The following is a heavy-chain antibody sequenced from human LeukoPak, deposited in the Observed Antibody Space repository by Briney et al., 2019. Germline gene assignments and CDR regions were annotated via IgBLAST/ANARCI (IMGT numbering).Heavy chain of an antibody. D-gene: IGHD3-3*01. V-gene: IGHV4-59*01. Sequence: PSETLSLTCTVSGGSISSYYWSWIRQPPGKGLEWIGYIYYSGSTNYNPSLKSRVTISVDTSKNQFSLKLSSVTAADTAVYYCARDHTKNYDFWSGYLSWKSPTHFDYWGQGTLVTVSS. CDR1: GGSISSYY. CDR3: ARDHTKNYDFWSGYLSWKSPTHFDY. J-gene: IGHJ4*02. CDR2: IYYSGST.